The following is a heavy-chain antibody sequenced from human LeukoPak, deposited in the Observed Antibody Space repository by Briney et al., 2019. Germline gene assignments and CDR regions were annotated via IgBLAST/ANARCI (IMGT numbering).Heavy chain of an antibody. D-gene: IGHD1-26*01. CDR3: AGVGATGAFDY. V-gene: IGHV3-30*03. Sequence: GGSLRLSCAASGFTFSSYGMHWVRQAPGKGLEWVAVISYDGSNKYYADSVKGRFTISRDNSKNTLYLQMNSLRAEDTAVYYCAGVGATGAFDYWGQGTLVTVSS. J-gene: IGHJ4*02. CDR2: ISYDGSNK. CDR1: GFTFSSYG.